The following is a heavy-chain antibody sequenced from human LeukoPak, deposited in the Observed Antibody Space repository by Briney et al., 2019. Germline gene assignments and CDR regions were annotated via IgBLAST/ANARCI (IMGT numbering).Heavy chain of an antibody. V-gene: IGHV4-59*12. D-gene: IGHD2-15*01. Sequence: SETLSLTCTVSGGSISSYYWSWIRQPPGKGLEWIGYIYYSGSTNYNPSLKSRVTISVDTSKNQFSLKLSSVTAADTAVYYCAREWEGYCSGGSCYSGPIDYWGQGTLVTVSS. J-gene: IGHJ4*02. CDR3: AREWEGYCSGGSCYSGPIDY. CDR2: IYYSGST. CDR1: GGSISSYY.